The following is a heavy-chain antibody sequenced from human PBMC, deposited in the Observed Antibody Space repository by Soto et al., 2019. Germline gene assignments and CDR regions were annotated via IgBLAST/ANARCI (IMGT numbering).Heavy chain of an antibody. CDR2: VDHSGST. J-gene: IGHJ4*02. CDR3: VRREALSGTAGAPVD. V-gene: IGHV4-4*02. D-gene: IGHD1-26*01. Sequence: QVQLQESGPGLVKASGTLSLTCTVSGGSIITRNWWSWVRQPPGKGLEWIGEVDHSGSTNYNPSLQSRVTISVDMSKNKSSLKLPPATTADTAVNYCVRREALSGTAGAPVDWGQGTLVNVSS. CDR1: GGSIITRNW.